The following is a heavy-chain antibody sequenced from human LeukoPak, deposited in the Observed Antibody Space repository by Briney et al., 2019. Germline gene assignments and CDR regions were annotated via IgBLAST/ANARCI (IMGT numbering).Heavy chain of an antibody. CDR3: VKSGGYGLIDY. J-gene: IGHJ4*02. Sequence: SETLSLTCAVSGGSISSGGYSWTWIRQPPGKGLEWIGFFYYTGSTYYNPSLKSRVTISLDTSKNQFSLKLNSVTAADTAMYYCVKSGGYGLIDYWGQGTLVTVSS. V-gene: IGHV4-30-4*07. CDR1: GGSISSGGYS. CDR2: FYYTGST. D-gene: IGHD1-26*01.